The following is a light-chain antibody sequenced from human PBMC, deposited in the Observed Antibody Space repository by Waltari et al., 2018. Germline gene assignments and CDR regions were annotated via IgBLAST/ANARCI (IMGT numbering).Light chain of an antibody. CDR1: HIDSKS. Sequence: SYVLTQTPSVSLAPGQTAIITCGGDHIDSKSVHWYQLQPGQAPVLVMFYDSDRPPGIPDRFSGSNSGNTATLTISRVEDDDEADYFCQVWDDSNNSGVFGGGTKLTVL. CDR2: YDS. J-gene: IGLJ2*01. CDR3: QVWDDSNNSGV. V-gene: IGLV3-21*04.